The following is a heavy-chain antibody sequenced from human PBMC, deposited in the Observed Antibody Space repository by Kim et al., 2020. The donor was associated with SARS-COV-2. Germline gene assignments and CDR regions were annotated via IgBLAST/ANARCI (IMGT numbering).Heavy chain of an antibody. J-gene: IGHJ4*02. CDR3: SRGRGGSDFVFDY. D-gene: IGHD1-26*01. CDR1: GGSISSYY. CDR2: IYYSGST. Sequence: SETLSLTCTVSGGSISSYYWSWIRQPPGKGLEWIGYIYYSGSTNYNPSLKSRVTISVDTSKNQFSLKLSSVTAADTAVYYCSRGRGGSDFVFDYWGQGTL. V-gene: IGHV4-59*13.